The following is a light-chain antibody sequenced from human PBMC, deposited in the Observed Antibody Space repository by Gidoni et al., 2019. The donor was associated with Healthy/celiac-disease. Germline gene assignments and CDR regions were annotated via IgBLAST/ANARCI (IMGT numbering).Light chain of an antibody. CDR2: AAS. CDR3: QKSYSTLLT. J-gene: IGKJ4*01. V-gene: IGKV1-39*01. Sequence: DIQMTQSPSSLSASVGDRVTITCRASQSISSYFNWYQQKPGKAHKLLIYAASSLQSGVPSRFSGSGSVTDFTLTISSLQPEDFATYYCQKSYSTLLTFGGGTKVEIK. CDR1: QSISSY.